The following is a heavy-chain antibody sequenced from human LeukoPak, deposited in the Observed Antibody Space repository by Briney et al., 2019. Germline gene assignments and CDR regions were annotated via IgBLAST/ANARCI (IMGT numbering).Heavy chain of an antibody. D-gene: IGHD5-18*01. CDR1: GGSFSGYY. Sequence: SETLSLTCAVYGGSFSGYYWSWIRQPPGKGLEWIGEINHSGSTNYNPSLKSRVTISVDTSKNQFSLTLSSVTAADTAVYYCARVVRGYSYGSWYFDCWGQGTLVTVSS. CDR2: INHSGST. J-gene: IGHJ4*02. CDR3: ARVVRGYSYGSWYFDC. V-gene: IGHV4-34*01.